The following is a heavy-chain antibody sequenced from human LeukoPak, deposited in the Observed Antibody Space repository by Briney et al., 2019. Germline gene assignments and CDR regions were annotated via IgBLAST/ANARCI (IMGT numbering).Heavy chain of an antibody. Sequence: VASVKVSCKASGGTFSSYAISWVRQAPGQGLEWMGGIIPIFGTANYAQKLQGRVTMTTDTSTSTAYMELRSLRSDDTAVYYCAREGPPLLWFGELGNYFDYWGQGTLVTVSS. CDR1: GGTFSSYA. V-gene: IGHV1-69*05. CDR3: AREGPPLLWFGELGNYFDY. CDR2: IIPIFGTA. D-gene: IGHD3-10*01. J-gene: IGHJ4*02.